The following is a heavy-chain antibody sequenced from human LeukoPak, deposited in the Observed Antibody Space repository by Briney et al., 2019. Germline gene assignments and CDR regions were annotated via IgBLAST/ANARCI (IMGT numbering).Heavy chain of an antibody. CDR1: GFTFSSYA. CDR3: AKSSGYYHDYFDY. V-gene: IGHV3-23*01. Sequence: GGSLRLSCAASGFTFSSYAMSWVRQAPGKGLEWVSAISGSGGSTYYADSVKGRFTISRDNSKNTLYPQMNSLRAEDTAVYYCAKSSGYYHDYFDYWGQGTLVTVSS. CDR2: ISGSGGST. J-gene: IGHJ4*02. D-gene: IGHD3-3*01.